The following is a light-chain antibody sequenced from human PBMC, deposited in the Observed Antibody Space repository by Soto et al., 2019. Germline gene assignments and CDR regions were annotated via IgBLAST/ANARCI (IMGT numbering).Light chain of an antibody. V-gene: IGKV3-15*01. CDR1: QSVSSSY. J-gene: IGKJ5*01. Sequence: EIVLTHSPATLSSYPWEIATLSCRASQSVSSSYLAWYQQKPGQAPSLLIYGASTRASGIPARFSGSGSGTEFTLTIGSLQSEDFAVYYCQQHSSSPSFGQGTRLEIK. CDR2: GAS. CDR3: QQHSSSPS.